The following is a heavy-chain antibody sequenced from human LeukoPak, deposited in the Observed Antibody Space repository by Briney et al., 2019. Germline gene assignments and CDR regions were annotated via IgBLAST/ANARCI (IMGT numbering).Heavy chain of an antibody. D-gene: IGHD3-22*01. V-gene: IGHV4-30-2*01. CDR2: IYHSGST. CDR3: ARVGTYYYDSSGYYPLDY. J-gene: IGHJ4*02. Sequence: PSETLSLTCAVSGGSISSGGYSWSWIRQPPGKGLEWIGYIYHSGSTYYNPSLKSRVTISVDRSKNQFSLKLSSVTAADTAVYYCARVGTYYYDSSGYYPLDYWGQGTLVTVSS. CDR1: GGSISSGGYS.